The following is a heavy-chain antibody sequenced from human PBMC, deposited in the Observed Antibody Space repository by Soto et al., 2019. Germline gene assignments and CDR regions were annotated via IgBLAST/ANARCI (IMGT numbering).Heavy chain of an antibody. J-gene: IGHJ6*02. V-gene: IGHV4-34*01. CDR1: GGSFSGYY. Sequence: QVQLQQWGAGLLKPSETLSLTCAVYGGSFSGYYWSWIRQPPGKGLEWIGEINHSGSTNYNPSLKSRVTISVDTSKNQFSLKLSSVTAADTAVYYCARGLTCSSTSCKYRTYGMDVWGQGTTVTVSS. CDR2: INHSGST. D-gene: IGHD2-2*01. CDR3: ARGLTCSSTSCKYRTYGMDV.